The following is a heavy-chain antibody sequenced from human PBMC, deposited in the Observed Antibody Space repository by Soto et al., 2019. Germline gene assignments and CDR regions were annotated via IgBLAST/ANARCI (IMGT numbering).Heavy chain of an antibody. CDR3: ATWIQLWFL. Sequence: ASVKVSCKASGGTLDNYAVSWVRQAPGQGLEWMGWINPNSGGTNYAQKFQGRVTMTRDTSISTAYMELSRLRSDDTAVYYCATWIQLWFLWGQGTLVTVSS. D-gene: IGHD5-18*01. J-gene: IGHJ4*02. CDR2: INPNSGGT. V-gene: IGHV1-2*02. CDR1: GGTLDNYA.